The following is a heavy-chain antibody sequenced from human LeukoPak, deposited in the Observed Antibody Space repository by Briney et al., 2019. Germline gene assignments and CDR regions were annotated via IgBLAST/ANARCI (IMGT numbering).Heavy chain of an antibody. CDR1: GFTFSFYW. CDR3: ARRISGSYRIFDY. Sequence: GGSLRLSCAASGFTFSFYWMSWVRQAPGKGLEWVANIKQDGSEKYYVDSVKGRFTISRDNAKNSLYLQMNSLRAEDTAVYYCARRISGSYRIFDYWGQGTLVTVSS. V-gene: IGHV3-7*01. J-gene: IGHJ4*02. D-gene: IGHD1-26*01. CDR2: IKQDGSEK.